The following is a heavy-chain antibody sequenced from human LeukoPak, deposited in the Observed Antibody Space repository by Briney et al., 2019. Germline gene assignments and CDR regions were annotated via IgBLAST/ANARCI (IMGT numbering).Heavy chain of an antibody. CDR1: GFTFTNAW. CDR3: TTGYASSWYV. J-gene: IGHJ4*02. CDR2: IKSKTDGGTT. Sequence: WGSLRLSCAASGFTFTNAWMNWVRQAPGKGLEWVGHIKSKTDGGTTDYAAPVEGRFTISGDDSETTVYLQMSSLKTEDTAVYYCTTGYASSWYVWGQGTLVTVSS. V-gene: IGHV3-15*01. D-gene: IGHD6-13*01.